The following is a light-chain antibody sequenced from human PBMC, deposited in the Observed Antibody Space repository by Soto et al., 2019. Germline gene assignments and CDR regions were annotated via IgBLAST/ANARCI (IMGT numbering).Light chain of an antibody. CDR2: NNN. J-gene: IGLJ1*01. CDR3: AAWDDSLNGYV. V-gene: IGLV1-44*01. CDR1: SSNIGTNA. Sequence: QSVLTQPPSASGTPGQRGTISCSGGSSNIGTNAVNWYQQLPGTAPKLLIYNNNQRPSGVPDRFSGSKSGTSASLAISGLQSEDEADYYCAAWDDSLNGYVFGTGTKPTVL.